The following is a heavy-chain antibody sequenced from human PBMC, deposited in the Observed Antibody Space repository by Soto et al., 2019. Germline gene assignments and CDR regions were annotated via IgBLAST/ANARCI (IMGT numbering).Heavy chain of an antibody. J-gene: IGHJ5*02. Sequence: EASVKVSCKASGYTFTSYGISWVRQAPGQGLEWMGWISAYNGNTNYAQKLQGRVTMTTDTSTSTAYMELRSLRSDDTAVYYCARDHLYYYGSGTNNWFDPWGQGTLVTVSS. CDR2: ISAYNGNT. CDR3: ARDHLYYYGSGTNNWFDP. V-gene: IGHV1-18*01. CDR1: GYTFTSYG. D-gene: IGHD3-10*01.